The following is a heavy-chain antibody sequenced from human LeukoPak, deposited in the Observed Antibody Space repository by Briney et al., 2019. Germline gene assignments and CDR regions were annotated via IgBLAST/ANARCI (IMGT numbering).Heavy chain of an antibody. CDR3: ARDRAPAAGTDNWFDP. CDR2: IYYSGSA. V-gene: IGHV4-39*07. CDR1: GGSISSSSYY. J-gene: IGHJ5*02. Sequence: PSETLSLTCTVSGGSISSSSYYWGWIRQPPGKGLEWIGSIYYSGSAYYNPSLKSRVTISVDTSKNQFSLKLSSVTAADTAVYYCARDRAPAAGTDNWFDPWGQGTLVTVSS. D-gene: IGHD6-13*01.